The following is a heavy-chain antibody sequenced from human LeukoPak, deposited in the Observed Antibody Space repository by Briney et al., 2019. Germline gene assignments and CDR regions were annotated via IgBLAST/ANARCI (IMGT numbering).Heavy chain of an antibody. CDR2: IYHSGTT. CDR1: GGSISSSNW. J-gene: IGHJ5*02. CDR3: ARGEGILVLPFDP. Sequence: SETLSLTCAVSGGSISSSNWWSWVRQPPGKGLEWIGEIYHSGTTNYNPSIRSRVTISVDNSKNQFSLKLTSVTAADTAVYYCARGEGILVLPFDPWGQGILVTVSS. D-gene: IGHD3-22*01. V-gene: IGHV4-4*02.